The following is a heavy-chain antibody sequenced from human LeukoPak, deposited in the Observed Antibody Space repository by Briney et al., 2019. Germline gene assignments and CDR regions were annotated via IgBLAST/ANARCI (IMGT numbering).Heavy chain of an antibody. D-gene: IGHD5-12*01. CDR2: MNPNSGNT. Sequence: ASVKVSCKASGYTFTSYDINWVRQATGQGLEWMGWMNPNSGNTGYAQKFQGRVTMTRNTSISTAYMELSSLRSEDTAVYYCARVNRRWGYSGYDLGYWGQGTLVTVSP. V-gene: IGHV1-8*01. CDR1: GYTFTSYD. CDR3: ARVNRRWGYSGYDLGY. J-gene: IGHJ4*02.